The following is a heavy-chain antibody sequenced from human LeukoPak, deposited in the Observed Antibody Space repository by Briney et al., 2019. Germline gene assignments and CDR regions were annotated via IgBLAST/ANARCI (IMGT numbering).Heavy chain of an antibody. CDR1: GGTFSSYA. CDR3: ARYVDTAMVTVWGAFDI. V-gene: IGHV1-69*01. Sequence: SVKVSCKASGGTFSSYAISWVRQAPQQGLEWMGGIIPIFGTANYAQKFQGRVTITADESTSTAYMELSSLRSEDTAVYYCARYVDTAMVTVWGAFDIWGQGTMVTVSS. J-gene: IGHJ3*02. D-gene: IGHD5-18*01. CDR2: IIPIFGTA.